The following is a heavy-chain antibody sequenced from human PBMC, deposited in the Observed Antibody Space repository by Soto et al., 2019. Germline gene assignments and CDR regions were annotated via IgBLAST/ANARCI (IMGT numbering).Heavy chain of an antibody. J-gene: IGHJ6*02. V-gene: IGHV1-58*01. CDR3: ASAGSSLSNYYGMDV. CDR2: IVVGSGNT. CDR1: GFTFTSSA. D-gene: IGHD1-26*01. Sequence: GASVKVSCKASGFTFTSSAVQWVRQARGQRLEWIGWIVVGSGNTNYAQKFQERVTITRDMSTSTAYMELSSLRSEDTAVYYCASAGSSLSNYYGMDVWGQGTTVTGSS.